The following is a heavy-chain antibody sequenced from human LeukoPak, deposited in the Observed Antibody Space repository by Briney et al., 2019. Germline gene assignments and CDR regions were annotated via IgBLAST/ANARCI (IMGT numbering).Heavy chain of an antibody. V-gene: IGHV3-23*01. CDR2: IRSSGGST. CDR1: GFTFSNSA. D-gene: IGHD3-22*01. Sequence: GGSLRLSCAASGFTFSNSAMSWVRQAPGKGLEWVSTIRSSGGSTYYTDSVKGRFAVSRDNSKNTLNLQMNSLRAEDTAVYYCAKADPPYYYDSSVYYHFWGQGTLVTVSS. CDR3: AKADPPYYYDSSVYYHF. J-gene: IGHJ4*02.